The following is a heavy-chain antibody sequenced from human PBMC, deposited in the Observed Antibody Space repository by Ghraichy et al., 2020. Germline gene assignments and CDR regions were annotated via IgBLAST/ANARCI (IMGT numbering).Heavy chain of an antibody. Sequence: ASVKVSCKASGYTFTGYYMHWVRQAPGQGLEWMGWINPNSGGTNYAQKFQGRVTMTRDTSISTAYMELSRLRSDDTAVYYCARNGYSGSYGPDYYGMDVWGQGTTVTVSS. J-gene: IGHJ6*02. CDR2: INPNSGGT. V-gene: IGHV1-2*02. D-gene: IGHD1-26*01. CDR1: GYTFTGYY. CDR3: ARNGYSGSYGPDYYGMDV.